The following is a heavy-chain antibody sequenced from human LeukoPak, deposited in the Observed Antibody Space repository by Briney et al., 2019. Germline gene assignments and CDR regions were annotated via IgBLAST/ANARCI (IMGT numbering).Heavy chain of an antibody. J-gene: IGHJ4*02. V-gene: IGHV4-39*01. CDR1: GASISSSSYY. CDR2: VYYNGNP. D-gene: IGHD1-1*01. CDR3: ARPWRAAIDY. Sequence: SETLSLTCTVSGASISSSSYYSGYFRHPPGNGLEWIGCVYYNGNPYYHPSLKSRPTICAETSKNQFSLKLTSVTAADTAVYYCARPWRAAIDYGGQGTLVTVSS.